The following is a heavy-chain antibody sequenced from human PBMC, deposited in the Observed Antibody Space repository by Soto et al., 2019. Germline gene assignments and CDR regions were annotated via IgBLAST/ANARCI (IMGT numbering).Heavy chain of an antibody. CDR2: ISYDGSLK. D-gene: IGHD3-10*01. J-gene: IGHJ6*02. V-gene: IGHV3-30*18. Sequence: GGSLRLSCAASGFTFSSYGMHWVRQAPGKGLEWVAIISYDGSLKYYADSVKGRFTISRDNSKSALYLQMNSLRPEDTAVYYCAKDVKGSGSYYGSLNYYYGMDVWGQGTTVTVSS. CDR1: GFTFSSYG. CDR3: AKDVKGSGSYYGSLNYYYGMDV.